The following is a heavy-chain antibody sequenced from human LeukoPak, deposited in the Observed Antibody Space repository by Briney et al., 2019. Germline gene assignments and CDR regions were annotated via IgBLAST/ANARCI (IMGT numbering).Heavy chain of an antibody. Sequence: SETLSLTCTVSGGSISSYYWSWIRQPAGKGLEWIGRIYTSGSTNYNPSLKSRVTMSVDTSKNQFSLKLSSVTAADTAVYYCARGREDIVVGFWFDPWGQGTLVTVSP. V-gene: IGHV4-4*07. CDR3: ARGREDIVVGFWFDP. J-gene: IGHJ5*02. CDR1: GGSISSYY. CDR2: IYTSGST. D-gene: IGHD2-2*01.